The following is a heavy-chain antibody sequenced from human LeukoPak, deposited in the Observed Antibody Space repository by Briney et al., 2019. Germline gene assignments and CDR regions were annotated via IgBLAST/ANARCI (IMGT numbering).Heavy chain of an antibody. D-gene: IGHD3-16*02. CDR2: INPNSGGT. Sequence: ALVKVSCKASGYTFTGYHMHWVRQAPGQGLEWMGRINPNSGGTNYAQKFQGRVTMTRDTSISTAYMELSRLRSDDTAVYYCARDQHDYVWGSYLPFDPWGQGTLVTVSS. V-gene: IGHV1-2*06. CDR1: GYTFTGYH. CDR3: ARDQHDYVWGSYLPFDP. J-gene: IGHJ5*02.